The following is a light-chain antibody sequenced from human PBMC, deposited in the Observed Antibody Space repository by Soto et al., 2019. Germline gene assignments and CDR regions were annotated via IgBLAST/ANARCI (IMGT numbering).Light chain of an antibody. CDR1: SGHITSNY. CDR2: EDN. Sequence: NFMLTQPPSVSESPGKTVTISCTRSSGHITSNYVQWYQQRPGSAPSTVIYEDNLRPSEVPDRFSGSVDGSSNSASLTISGLKTEDEADYYCQSYDNTNVVFGGGTKVTVL. V-gene: IGLV6-57*04. CDR3: QSYDNTNVV. J-gene: IGLJ2*01.